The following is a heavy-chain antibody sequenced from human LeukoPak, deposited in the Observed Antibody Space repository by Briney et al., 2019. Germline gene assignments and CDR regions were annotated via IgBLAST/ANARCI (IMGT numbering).Heavy chain of an antibody. CDR2: IYHSGST. Sequence: SETLSLTCTVSGYSISSGYYWGWIRQPPGKGLKWIGSIYHSGSTYYNPSLKSRVTISVDTSKNQFSLKLSSVTAADTAVYYCARDIDYSNYASSWFDPWGQGTLVTVSS. D-gene: IGHD4-11*01. CDR1: GYSISSGYY. CDR3: ARDIDYSNYASSWFDP. J-gene: IGHJ5*02. V-gene: IGHV4-38-2*02.